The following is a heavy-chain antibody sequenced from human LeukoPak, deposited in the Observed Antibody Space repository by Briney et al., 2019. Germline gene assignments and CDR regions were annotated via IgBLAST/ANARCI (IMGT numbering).Heavy chain of an antibody. V-gene: IGHV1-69*01. CDR2: IIPLFGTA. CDR1: GGTFNNYA. J-gene: IGHJ4*02. CDR3: AREWAGYGPGSYYYY. Sequence: SVKVSCKASGGTFNNYAISWVRQAPGQGLEWMGGIIPLFGTANYAQKFLGRVIITADESTSTTHMYLSSLKSEDTAVYYCAREWAGYGPGSYYYYWGQGTLVTVSS. D-gene: IGHD3-10*01.